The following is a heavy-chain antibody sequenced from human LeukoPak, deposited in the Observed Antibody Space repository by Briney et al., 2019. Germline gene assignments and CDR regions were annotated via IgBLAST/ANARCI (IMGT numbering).Heavy chain of an antibody. J-gene: IGHJ3*02. D-gene: IGHD3-16*01. V-gene: IGHV3-48*03. CDR2: ISSSESTI. CDR3: ARDKSWGIDAFGI. CDR1: GFNYSSYE. Sequence: GGSLSLLCAASGFNYSSYEMIWVRPAPGKGREGVSYISSSESTIYYADSVKGRFTICRDNAKNSLYLQMNSLRAEDTAVYYCARDKSWGIDAFGIWGQGTMVTVSS.